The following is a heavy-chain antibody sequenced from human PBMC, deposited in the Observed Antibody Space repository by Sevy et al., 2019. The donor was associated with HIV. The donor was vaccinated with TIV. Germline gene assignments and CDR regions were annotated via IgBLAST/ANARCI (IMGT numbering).Heavy chain of an antibody. D-gene: IGHD3-10*01. Sequence: GGSLRLSCAASGFTFSSYGMHWVRQAPGKGLEWVAVISYDGSSKYYADSVKGRFTISRDNSKNTLYLQMNSLRAEDTAVYYCAKDLLPNYYGSGSYTYYYYGMDVWGQGTTVTVSS. V-gene: IGHV3-30*18. CDR1: GFTFSSYG. CDR2: ISYDGSSK. CDR3: AKDLLPNYYGSGSYTYYYYGMDV. J-gene: IGHJ6*02.